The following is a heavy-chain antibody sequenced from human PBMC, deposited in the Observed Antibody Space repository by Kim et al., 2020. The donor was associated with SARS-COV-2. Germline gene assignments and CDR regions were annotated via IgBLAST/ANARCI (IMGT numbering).Heavy chain of an antibody. D-gene: IGHD2-2*01. CDR3: ARDRLGYCSSTSCQPPGY. Sequence: ASVKVSCKASGYTFTSYGISWVRQAPGQGLEWMGWISAYNGNTNYAQKLQGRVTMTTDTSTSTAYMELRSLRSDDTAVYYCARDRLGYCSSTSCQPPGYWGQATLVTVSS. J-gene: IGHJ4*02. V-gene: IGHV1-18*01. CDR2: ISAYNGNT. CDR1: GYTFTSYG.